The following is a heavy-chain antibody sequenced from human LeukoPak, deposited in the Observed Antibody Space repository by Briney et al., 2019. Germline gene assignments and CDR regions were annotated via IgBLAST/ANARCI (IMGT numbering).Heavy chain of an antibody. CDR3: ARGSITIFGVVIRPYHYMDV. D-gene: IGHD3-3*01. CDR1: GFTFSSYW. Sequence: PGGSLRLSCAASGFTFSSYWMSWVRQAPGKGLEWVANIKQDGSEKYYVDSVKGRFTISRDNAKNSLYLQMNSLRAEDTAVYYCARGSITIFGVVIRPYHYMDVWGKGTTVTVSS. CDR2: IKQDGSEK. J-gene: IGHJ6*03. V-gene: IGHV3-7*01.